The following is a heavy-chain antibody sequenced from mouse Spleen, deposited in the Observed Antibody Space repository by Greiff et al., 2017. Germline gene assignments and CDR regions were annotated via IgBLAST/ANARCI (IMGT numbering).Heavy chain of an antibody. V-gene: IGHV14-1*01. CDR2: IDPEDGDT. CDR1: GSNIKDYY. CDR3: TTPLTTVVATKYFDV. J-gene: IGHJ1*01. Sequence: EVQLQQSGAELVRPGASVKLSCTASGSNIKDYYMHWVKQRPEQGLEWIGRIDPEDGDTEYAPKFQGKATMTADTSSNTAYLQLSSLTSEDTAVYYCTTPLTTVVATKYFDVWGAGTTVTVSS. D-gene: IGHD1-1*01.